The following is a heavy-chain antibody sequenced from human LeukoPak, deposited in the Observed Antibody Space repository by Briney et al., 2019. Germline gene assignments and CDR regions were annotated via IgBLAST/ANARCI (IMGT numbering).Heavy chain of an antibody. CDR3: ARGLGTGYSSSWYRRDWFDP. D-gene: IGHD6-13*01. Sequence: SETLSLTCTVSGISINSHYLNWIRQPPGKGLEWIGYIYYSGSTNYNPSLKSRVTISVDTSKNQFSLKLSSVTAADTAVYYCARGLGTGYSSSWYRRDWFDPWGQGTLVTVSS. CDR1: GISINSHY. CDR2: IYYSGST. V-gene: IGHV4-59*11. J-gene: IGHJ5*02.